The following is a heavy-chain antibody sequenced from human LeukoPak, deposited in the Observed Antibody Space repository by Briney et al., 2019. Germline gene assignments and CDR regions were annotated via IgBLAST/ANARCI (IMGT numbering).Heavy chain of an antibody. V-gene: IGHV4-4*07. CDR2: IYTSGST. Sequence: PSETLSLTCTVSGGSISSYYWSWIRQPAGKGLEWIGRIYTSGSTNYNPSLKSRVTISVDTSKNQFSLKLSSVTAADTAVYYCARRYSSSWYGVSFGYWGQGTLVTVSS. CDR1: GGSISSYY. CDR3: ARRYSSSWYGVSFGY. J-gene: IGHJ4*02. D-gene: IGHD6-13*01.